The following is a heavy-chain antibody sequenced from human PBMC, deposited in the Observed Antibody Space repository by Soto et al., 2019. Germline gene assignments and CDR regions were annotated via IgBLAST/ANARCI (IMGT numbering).Heavy chain of an antibody. Sequence: QVQLVESGGGVVQPGRSLRLSCAASGFTFSSYGMHWVRQAPGKGLEWVAVIWYDGSNKYYADSVKGRFTISRDNSKNTLYLQMNSLRAEDMAVYYCARDGTTYYDFWSGPSYGMDVWGQGTTVTVSS. CDR3: ARDGTTYYDFWSGPSYGMDV. CDR1: GFTFSSYG. V-gene: IGHV3-33*01. J-gene: IGHJ6*02. CDR2: IWYDGSNK. D-gene: IGHD3-3*01.